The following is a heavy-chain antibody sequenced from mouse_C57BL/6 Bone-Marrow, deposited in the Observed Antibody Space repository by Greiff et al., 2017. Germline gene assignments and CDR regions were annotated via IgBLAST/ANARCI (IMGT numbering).Heavy chain of an antibody. CDR1: GYTFTDYY. V-gene: IGHV1-75*01. Sequence: QVQLQQSGPELVKPGASVKISCKASGYTFTDYYINWVKQRPGQGLEWIGWIFPGSGSTYYNEKFKGKATLTVDKSSSTAYMLLSSLTSEDSAVYFCARSWGLRRLYYAMDYWGQGTSVTVSS. CDR3: ARSWGLRRLYYAMDY. J-gene: IGHJ4*01. D-gene: IGHD2-4*01. CDR2: IFPGSGST.